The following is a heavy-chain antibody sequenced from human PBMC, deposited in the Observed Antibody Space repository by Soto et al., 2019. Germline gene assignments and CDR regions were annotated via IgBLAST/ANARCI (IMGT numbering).Heavy chain of an antibody. J-gene: IGHJ4*02. CDR2: ISSAGDSS. V-gene: IGHV3-48*03. D-gene: IGHD2-2*01. Sequence: GGSLRLSCAASGFTFSSYEMNWVRQAPGKTLEWVSYISSAGDSSYYADSVKSRFTISRDNAKNSLYPQMNSLRVEDTAVYYCARVYCSTTTCHVQAFDSWGQGTLVTAPQ. CDR3: ARVYCSTTTCHVQAFDS. CDR1: GFTFSSYE.